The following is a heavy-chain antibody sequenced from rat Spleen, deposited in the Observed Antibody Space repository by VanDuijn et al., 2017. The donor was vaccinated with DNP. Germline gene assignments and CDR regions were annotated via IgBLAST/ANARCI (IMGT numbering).Heavy chain of an antibody. CDR2: ISSGGDT. CDR3: SKDSYGYNFDY. V-gene: IGHV2S12*01. D-gene: IGHD1-6*01. J-gene: IGHJ2*01. CDR1: GFSLTNYH. Sequence: QVQLKESGPGLVQPSQTLSLTCTVSGFSLTNYHVNWVRQPPGKGLEWIAAISSGGDTHYNSALKSRLSISRDISESQVFLKVNSLQTADTAIYFCSKDSYGYNFDYWGQGVMVTVSS.